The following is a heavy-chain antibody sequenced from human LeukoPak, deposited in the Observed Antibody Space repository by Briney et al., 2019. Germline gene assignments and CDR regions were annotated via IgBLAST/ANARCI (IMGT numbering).Heavy chain of an antibody. CDR1: GFTFSSYG. CDR3: AKDGGYDVVDY. J-gene: IGHJ4*02. V-gene: IGHV3-30*18. D-gene: IGHD6-19*01. Sequence: PGGSLRLSCAASGFTFSSYGMHWVRQAPGKGLEWVAVISYDGSNKYYADSVKGRFTISRDNSKNTLYLQMNSPRAEDTAVYYCAKDGGYDVVDYWGQGTLVTVSS. CDR2: ISYDGSNK.